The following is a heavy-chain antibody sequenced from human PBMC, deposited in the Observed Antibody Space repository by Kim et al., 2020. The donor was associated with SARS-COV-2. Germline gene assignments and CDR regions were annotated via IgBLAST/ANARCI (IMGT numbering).Heavy chain of an antibody. CDR1: GFTFSSYA. Sequence: GGSLRLSCAASGFTFSSYAMHWVRQAPGKGLEWVAVISYDGSNKYYADSVKGRFTISRDNSKNTLYLQMNSLRAEDTAVYYCARDRYCGGDCYRNPDYWGQGTLVTVSS. J-gene: IGHJ4*02. CDR3: ARDRYCGGDCYRNPDY. CDR2: ISYDGSNK. V-gene: IGHV3-30-3*01. D-gene: IGHD2-21*02.